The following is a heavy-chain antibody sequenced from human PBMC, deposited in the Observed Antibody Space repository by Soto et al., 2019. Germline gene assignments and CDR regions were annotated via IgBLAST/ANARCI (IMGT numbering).Heavy chain of an antibody. J-gene: IGHJ6*02. D-gene: IGHD5-18*01. V-gene: IGHV3-33*01. CDR2: IWYDGSNK. CDR3: ARDITRGGYSYGPHRLGYYYCGMDV. CDR1: GFTFSSYG. Sequence: QVQLVESGGGVVQPGRSLRLSCAASGFTFSSYGMHWVRQAPGKGLEWVAVIWYDGSNKYYADSVKGRFTISRDNSKNTLCVQMNSLRAEDTAVYYCARDITRGGYSYGPHRLGYYYCGMDVWGQGTTVTVSS.